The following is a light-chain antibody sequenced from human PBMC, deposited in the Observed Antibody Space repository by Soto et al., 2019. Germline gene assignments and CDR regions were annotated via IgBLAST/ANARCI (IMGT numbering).Light chain of an antibody. J-gene: IGKJ4*01. V-gene: IGKV3-15*01. CDR1: QSVSSN. CDR3: QQYHNWPLT. Sequence: EIVMTQSPATLSVSPGERATLSCRASQSVSSNLAWYQQKPGQSPRLLIYAASTRATGIPARFSGSGSGTEFTLTINSLQSEDFAVYYCQQYHNWPLTFGGGTEVEIK. CDR2: AAS.